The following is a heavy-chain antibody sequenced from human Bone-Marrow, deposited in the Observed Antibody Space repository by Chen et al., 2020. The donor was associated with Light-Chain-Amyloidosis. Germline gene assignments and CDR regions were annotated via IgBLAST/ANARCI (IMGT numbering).Heavy chain of an antibody. J-gene: IGHJ4*02. D-gene: IGHD3-22*01. Sequence: EVQLVETGGGLIQPGGSLRLSCAASGFTVSSNYLIWVRQAPGKGLEWVSVIFSGGNTYYADSVKGRFTISRDNSKNTLYLQMNSLRAEDTAVYYCAGMDRSGYYHFQYWGQGTLVTVSS. CDR1: GFTVSSNY. CDR3: AGMDRSGYYHFQY. V-gene: IGHV3-53*02. CDR2: IFSGGNT.